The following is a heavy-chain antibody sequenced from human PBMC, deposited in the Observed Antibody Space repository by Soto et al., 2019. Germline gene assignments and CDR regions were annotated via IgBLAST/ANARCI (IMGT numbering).Heavy chain of an antibody. CDR3: ARGRYSYGFHYLGVYIAFDI. Sequence: SETLSLTCAVYGGSFSGYYWSWIRQPPGKGLEWIGEINHSGSTNYNPSLKSRVTISVDTSKNPFSLKLSSVTAADTAVYYCARGRYSYGFHYLGVYIAFDIWGQGTMVTVSS. J-gene: IGHJ3*02. D-gene: IGHD5-18*01. CDR1: GGSFSGYY. V-gene: IGHV4-34*01. CDR2: INHSGST.